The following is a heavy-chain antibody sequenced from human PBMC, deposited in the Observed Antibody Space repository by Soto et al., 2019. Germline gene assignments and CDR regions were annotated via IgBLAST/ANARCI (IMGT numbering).Heavy chain of an antibody. Sequence: QVQLQESGPGLVKPSQTLSLTCTVSGGSISSGGYYWSWIRQHPGKGLEWIGYIYYSGSTYYNPSLKIRVTISVDTSKTQFSLKLSSVTAADTAVYYCARDSLGYCSGGSCSEFDPWGQGTLVTVSS. CDR3: ARDSLGYCSGGSCSEFDP. V-gene: IGHV4-31*03. J-gene: IGHJ5*02. CDR1: GGSISSGGYY. CDR2: IYYSGST. D-gene: IGHD2-15*01.